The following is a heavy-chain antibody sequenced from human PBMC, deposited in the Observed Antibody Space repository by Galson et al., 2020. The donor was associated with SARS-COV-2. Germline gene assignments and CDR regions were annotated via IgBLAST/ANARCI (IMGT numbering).Heavy chain of an antibody. CDR1: GLNFSDYG. CDR2: ISYDGKNK. CDR3: ARGPARHYYGSDGYSLLWYFDF. J-gene: IGHJ2*01. Sequence: GESLKISCEDSGLNFSDYGMHWVRQAAGKGLEWVAVISYDGKNKYYADSVKGRFTISRDYSKNTLYLQMNGLRPEDTALYHCARGPARHYYGSDGYSLLWYFDFWGRGTLVTVSS. V-gene: IGHV3-30*03. D-gene: IGHD3-22*01.